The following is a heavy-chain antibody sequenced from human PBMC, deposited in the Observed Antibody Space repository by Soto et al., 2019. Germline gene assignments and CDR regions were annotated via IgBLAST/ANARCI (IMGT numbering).Heavy chain of an antibody. J-gene: IGHJ4*02. CDR3: ARTRKSGSYLYYFDY. CDR2: IYYSGST. V-gene: IGHV4-59*01. CDR1: GGSISSYY. D-gene: IGHD1-26*01. Sequence: ETLSLTCTVSGGSISSYYWSWMRQPPGKGLEWIGYIYYSGSTNYNPSLKSRVTISVDTSKNQFSLKLSSVTAADTAVYYCARTRKSGSYLYYFDYWGQGTLVTVSS.